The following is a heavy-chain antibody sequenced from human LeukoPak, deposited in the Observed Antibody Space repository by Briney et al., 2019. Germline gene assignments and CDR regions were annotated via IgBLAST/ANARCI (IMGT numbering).Heavy chain of an antibody. Sequence: GGSLRLSCTVSGFTFSSYWMTWVRHPPGKGLEWVANIRQDESEKYYADSVKGRFTISRDNAKNSLYLHMNSLRAEDTAVYYCARDSGSAYYYDSGTYYYDSFDFWGQGTTVTVSS. CDR2: IRQDESEK. D-gene: IGHD3-10*01. CDR1: GFTFSSYW. CDR3: ARDSGSAYYYDSGTYYYDSFDF. J-gene: IGHJ3*01. V-gene: IGHV3-7*01.